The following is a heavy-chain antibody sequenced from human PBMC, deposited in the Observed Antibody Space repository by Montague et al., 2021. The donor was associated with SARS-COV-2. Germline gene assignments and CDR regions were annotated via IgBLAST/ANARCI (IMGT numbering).Heavy chain of an antibody. V-gene: IGHV4-59*01. D-gene: IGHD2-21*02. J-gene: IGHJ5*02. CDR1: VGSISNYS. Sequence: SETLSLTCTVSVGSISNYSWTWIRQPPGTGLAWIGFIYDSGSANYNPSLRSRSTISVDTSTNQFSLRLSPVTAADTAVYYCARAYCCGDGHVGPWGQGILVTVSS. CDR3: ARAYCCGDGHVGP. CDR2: IYDSGSA.